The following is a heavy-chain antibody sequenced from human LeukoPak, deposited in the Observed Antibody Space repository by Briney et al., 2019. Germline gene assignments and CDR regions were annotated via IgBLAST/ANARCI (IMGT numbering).Heavy chain of an antibody. V-gene: IGHV4-4*07. J-gene: IGHJ6*03. CDR2: IYTSGST. Sequence: PSETLSLTCTVSGGSISSYYWSWLRQPAGKGLEWLARIYTSGSTNYNPSLKNRVTMSVDTSKNQFSLKLSSVTAADTAVYYCARDWNHYYYYYMDVWGKGTTVTVSS. CDR3: ARDWNHYYYYYMDV. D-gene: IGHD1-1*01. CDR1: GGSISSYY.